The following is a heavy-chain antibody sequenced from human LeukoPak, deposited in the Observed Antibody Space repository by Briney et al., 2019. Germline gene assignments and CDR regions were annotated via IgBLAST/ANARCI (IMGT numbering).Heavy chain of an antibody. D-gene: IGHD3-10*01. Sequence: SETLSLTRAVYGGSFSGYYWSWIRQPPGKGLEWIGEINHSGSTNYNPSLKSRVTMSVDTSKNQFSLKLSSVTAADTAVYYCARGRYYYGSGSWFDPWGQGTLVTVSS. CDR2: INHSGST. CDR1: GGSFSGYY. J-gene: IGHJ5*02. V-gene: IGHV4-34*01. CDR3: ARGRYYYGSGSWFDP.